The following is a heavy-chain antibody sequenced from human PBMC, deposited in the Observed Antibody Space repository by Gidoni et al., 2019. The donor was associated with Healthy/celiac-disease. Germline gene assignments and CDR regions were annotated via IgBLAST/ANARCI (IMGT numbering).Heavy chain of an antibody. Sequence: EVQQLESGGGLVKPGGTLRRYCAAYGFTFSSYAMSWVRQAPGKGLEWVSAISGSGGSTYYADSVKGRFTISRDNSKNTLYLQMNSLRAEDTAVYYCAKDAALGRGSYFDYWGQGTLVTVSS. CDR3: AKDAALGRGSYFDY. CDR2: ISGSGGST. V-gene: IGHV3-23*01. CDR1: GFTFSSYA. J-gene: IGHJ4*02. D-gene: IGHD3-10*01.